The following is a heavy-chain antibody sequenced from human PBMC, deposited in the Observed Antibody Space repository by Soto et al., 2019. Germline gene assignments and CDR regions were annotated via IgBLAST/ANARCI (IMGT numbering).Heavy chain of an antibody. CDR3: ATSYYSGFDP. D-gene: IGHD1-26*01. Sequence: QLQLVQSGAEVERPGASVRVSCKAYGYAFSKYGISWIRQAPGQGLEWMGWIRPDTGDTNYAQKFQGRVTMTTDTSSNTAYMELRSLRSDDTAMYYCATSYYSGFDPWGQGTLVSVSS. CDR1: GYAFSKYG. J-gene: IGHJ5*02. V-gene: IGHV1-18*04. CDR2: IRPDTGDT.